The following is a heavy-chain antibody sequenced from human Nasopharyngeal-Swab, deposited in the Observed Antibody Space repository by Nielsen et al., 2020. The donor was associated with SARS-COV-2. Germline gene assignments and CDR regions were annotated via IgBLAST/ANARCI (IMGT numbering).Heavy chain of an antibody. CDR1: GGTFSSYA. J-gene: IGHJ1*01. D-gene: IGHD2-2*01. Sequence: TLSCNAAGGTFSSYAISWVRQAPGHPLEWMGGIIPIFGTANSAQKFQGRVTITADESTSTAYMELSSLRSEDTAVYYCATPGDIVVVPAAYRHFQHWGQGTLVTVSS. CDR2: IIPIFGTA. V-gene: IGHV1-69*01. CDR3: ATPGDIVVVPAAYRHFQH.